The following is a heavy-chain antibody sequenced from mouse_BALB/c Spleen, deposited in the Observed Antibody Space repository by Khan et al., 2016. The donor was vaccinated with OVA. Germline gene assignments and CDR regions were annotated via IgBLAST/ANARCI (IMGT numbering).Heavy chain of an antibody. D-gene: IGHD2-3*01. CDR3: ARTGYSNLDY. V-gene: IGHV5-17*02. Sequence: EVELVESGGGLVQTGGSRKLSCAASGFTFSGFGMHWVRQAPEKGLEWVAYISSDSNTIYYADTVKGRFTISRDNPKNTLFLQMTSLRSEDKAMYYCARTGYSNLDYWGQCTTLTVSS. CDR1: GFTFSGFG. CDR2: ISSDSNTI. J-gene: IGHJ2*01.